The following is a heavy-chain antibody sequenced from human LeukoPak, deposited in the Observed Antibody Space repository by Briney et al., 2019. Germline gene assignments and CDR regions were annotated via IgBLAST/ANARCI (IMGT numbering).Heavy chain of an antibody. CDR1: GGTFSNYA. J-gene: IGHJ4*02. D-gene: IGHD3-22*01. Sequence: SVKVSCKASGGTFSNYAISWVRQAPGQGLEWMGGIIPIFGTANYAQKFQGRVTITADESTSTAYMELSSLRSEDTAVYYCAIASGYYYDSSGYHTWGQGTLVTVSS. V-gene: IGHV1-69*13. CDR2: IIPIFGTA. CDR3: AIASGYYYDSSGYHT.